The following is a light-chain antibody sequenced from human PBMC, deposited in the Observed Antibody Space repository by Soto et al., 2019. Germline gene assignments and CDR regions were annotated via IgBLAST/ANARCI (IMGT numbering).Light chain of an antibody. CDR2: GNS. CDR1: SSNIGAGYD. CDR3: QSYDSSLRDVV. Sequence: QSVLTQPPSVSGAPGQMVTISCTGSSSNIGAGYDVHWYQQLPGTAPKLLIYGNSNRPSGVPDRFSGSKSGTSASLAITGLQAEDEADYYCQSYDSSLRDVVFGGGTQLTVL. V-gene: IGLV1-40*01. J-gene: IGLJ2*01.